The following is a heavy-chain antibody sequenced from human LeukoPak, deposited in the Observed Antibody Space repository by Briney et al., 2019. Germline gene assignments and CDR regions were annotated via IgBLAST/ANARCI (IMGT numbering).Heavy chain of an antibody. V-gene: IGHV3-7*01. CDR2: IKQDGSEK. CDR3: AREFGSGWVDY. D-gene: IGHD6-19*01. Sequence: GGSLRLSCAASGFTFSSYWMSCVRQAPGEGLEWVANIKQDGSEKYYVDSVKGRFTISRDNAKNSLYLQMNSLRAEDTAVYYCAREFGSGWVDYWGQGTLVTVSS. CDR1: GFTFSSYW. J-gene: IGHJ4*02.